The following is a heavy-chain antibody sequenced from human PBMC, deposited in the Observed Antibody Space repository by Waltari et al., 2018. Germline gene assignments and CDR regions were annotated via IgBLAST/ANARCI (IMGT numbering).Heavy chain of an antibody. V-gene: IGHV3-30-3*01. Sequence: QVQLVESGGGVVQPGRSLRLSCAASGFTFSRYAMPWVRQAPGKGLEWVAVISYDGSNKYYADSVKGRFTISRDNSKNTLYLQMNSLRAEDTAVYYCAKGAYYPPDYWGQGTLVTVSS. CDR3: AKGAYYPPDY. CDR1: GFTFSRYA. J-gene: IGHJ4*02. D-gene: IGHD2-21*01. CDR2: ISYDGSNK.